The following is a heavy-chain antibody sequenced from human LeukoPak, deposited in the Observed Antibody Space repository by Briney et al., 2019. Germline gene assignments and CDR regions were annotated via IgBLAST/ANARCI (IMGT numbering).Heavy chain of an antibody. CDR2: ITSSGSYI. J-gene: IGHJ4*02. Sequence: LGGSLRLSCAASGFTFSNYSMNWVRQAPGKGLEWVSSITSSGSYIYYADSVKGRFTISRDNARNSLYLQMNSLRAEDTAIYYCARAEALKFRDFDYWGQGTLVTASS. CDR3: ARAEALKFRDFDY. CDR1: GFTFSNYS. V-gene: IGHV3-21*01.